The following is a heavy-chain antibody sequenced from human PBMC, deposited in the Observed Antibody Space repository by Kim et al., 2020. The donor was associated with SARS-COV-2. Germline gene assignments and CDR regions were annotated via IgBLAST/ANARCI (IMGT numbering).Heavy chain of an antibody. CDR1: GFTFSRYD. CDR2: LIYDGSNR. D-gene: IGHD2-15*01. J-gene: IGHJ6*02. V-gene: IGHV3-30*18. CDR3: AKRYCNGDMCYVKDYYYGMDV. Sequence: GGSLRLSCAGSGFTFSRYDMHWVRQAPGKGLEWVALLIYDGSNRYYADSVKGRFTISRDNSKNTLYLQMNSLRVEDTAAYYCAKRYCNGDMCYVKDYYYGMDVWGQGTTVTVSS.